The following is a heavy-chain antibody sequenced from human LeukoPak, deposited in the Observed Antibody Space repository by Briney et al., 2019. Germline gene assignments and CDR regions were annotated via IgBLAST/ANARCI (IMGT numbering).Heavy chain of an antibody. CDR3: ARGPYVPKSRGVANYYFDY. J-gene: IGHJ4*02. V-gene: IGHV4-59*08. Sequence: SETLSLTCTVSGGSISSYYWSWIRQPPGKGLEWIGYIYYSGSTNYNPSLKSRVTISVDTSKNQFSLKLSSVTAADTAVYYCARGPYVPKSRGVANYYFDYWGQGTLVTVSS. CDR1: GGSISSYY. D-gene: IGHD2-2*01. CDR2: IYYSGST.